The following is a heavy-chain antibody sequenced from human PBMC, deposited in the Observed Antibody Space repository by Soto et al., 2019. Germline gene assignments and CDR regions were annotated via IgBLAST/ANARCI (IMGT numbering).Heavy chain of an antibody. CDR2: IYYSGSN. V-gene: IGHV4-31*03. CDR1: GGSISSGCYY. CDR3: IRWGVAGPDY. D-gene: IGHD6-19*01. J-gene: IGHJ4*02. Sequence: QVQLQESGPGLVKPSQTLSLTCTFSGGSISSGCYYWNGLRQHPGKSLEWIGYIYYSGSNYYNTSLKSRVTISVDTSKKQCSLRLVSVTAEETGVYYCIRWGVAGPDYWGKGTLVTVSS.